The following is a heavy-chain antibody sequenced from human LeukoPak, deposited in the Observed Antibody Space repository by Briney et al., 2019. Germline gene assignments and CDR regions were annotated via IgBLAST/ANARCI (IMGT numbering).Heavy chain of an antibody. D-gene: IGHD2-21*02. CDR3: ARERRYIVVVTAIPHWYFDL. V-gene: IGHV4-31*03. CDR2: IYYSGST. CDR1: GGSISSGGYY. J-gene: IGHJ2*01. Sequence: PSQTLSLTCTVSGGSISSGGYYWSWIRQHPGKGLEWIGYIYYSGSTYYNPSLKSRVTISVDTSKNQFSLKLSSVTAADTAVYYCARERRYIVVVTAIPHWYFDLWGRGTLVTVSS.